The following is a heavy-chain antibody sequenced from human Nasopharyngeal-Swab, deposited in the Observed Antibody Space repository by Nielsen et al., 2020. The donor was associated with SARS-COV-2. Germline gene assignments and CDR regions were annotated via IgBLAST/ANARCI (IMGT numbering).Heavy chain of an antibody. CDR3: ARGSYSSGWHTTDDAFDI. D-gene: IGHD6-19*01. CDR1: GYTFTSYA. CDR2: INAGNGNT. Sequence: ASVKVSCKASGYTFTSYAMHWVRQAPGQRLEWMGWINAGNGNTHYSQKFQGRVTITRNTSASTAYMELSSLRSEDTAVYYCARGSYSSGWHTTDDAFDIWGQGTMVTVSS. V-gene: IGHV1-3*01. J-gene: IGHJ3*02.